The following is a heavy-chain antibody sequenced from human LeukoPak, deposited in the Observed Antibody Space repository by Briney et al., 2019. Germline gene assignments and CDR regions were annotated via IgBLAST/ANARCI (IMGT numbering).Heavy chain of an antibody. CDR2: MNGEGTTI. V-gene: IGHV3-74*01. J-gene: IGHJ4*02. CDR1: GLTFRTTW. D-gene: IGHD1-7*01. Sequence: GGSLRLSCATSGLTFRTTWMHWVRQAPGKGLMWVSRMNGEGTTIDYADSVKGRFTVSRDYARNTLFLQMNNLRTEDTALYFCATARNFRFEYWGQGSLVIVSA. CDR3: ATARNFRFEY.